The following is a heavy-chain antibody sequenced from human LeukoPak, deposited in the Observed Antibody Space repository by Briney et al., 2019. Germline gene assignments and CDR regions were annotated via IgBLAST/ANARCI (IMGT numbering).Heavy chain of an antibody. J-gene: IGHJ4*02. CDR1: GGSISSSNW. CDR2: IYHSGST. CDR3: ARSRPTNYFDY. V-gene: IGHV4-4*02. Sequence: SETLSLTCAVSGGSISSSNWWGWVRQPPGKGLEWIGEIYHSGSTYYNPSLKSRVTISVDTSKNQFSLKLSSVTAADTAVYYCARSRPTNYFDYWGQGTLVTVSS. D-gene: IGHD1-26*01.